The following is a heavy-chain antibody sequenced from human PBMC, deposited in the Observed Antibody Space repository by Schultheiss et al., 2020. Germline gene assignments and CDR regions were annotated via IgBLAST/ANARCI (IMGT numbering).Heavy chain of an antibody. J-gene: IGHJ4*02. CDR3: ARDISGHLLGDYGDYLFDY. CDR2: INTNTGNP. D-gene: IGHD4-17*01. Sequence: ASVKVSCKASGFTFTSSAVQWVRQARGQRLEWIGWINTNTGNPTYAQGFTGRFVFSLDTSVSTAYLQICSLKAEDTAVYYCARDISGHLLGDYGDYLFDYWGKGTLVTVSS. V-gene: IGHV7-4-1*01. CDR1: GFTFTSSA.